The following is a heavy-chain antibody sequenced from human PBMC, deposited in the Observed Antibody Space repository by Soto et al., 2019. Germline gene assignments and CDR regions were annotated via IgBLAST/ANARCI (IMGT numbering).Heavy chain of an antibody. J-gene: IGHJ6*02. V-gene: IGHV4-34*01. CDR3: GNDSKGRYYVMDV. D-gene: IGHD3-22*01. CDR2: IDHSGTT. CDR1: GGSLSGYY. Sequence: SETLSLTCAVSGGSLSGYYWSWIRQPPGKELEWIGEIDHSGTTNYNPSLKGRVTTSVDTSKNQLSLKLTSVTAADTAVYYCGNDSKGRYYVMDVWGQGTTVTVSS.